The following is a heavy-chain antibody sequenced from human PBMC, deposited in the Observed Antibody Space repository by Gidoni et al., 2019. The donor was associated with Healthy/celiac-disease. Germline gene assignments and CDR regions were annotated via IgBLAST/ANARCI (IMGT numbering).Heavy chain of an antibody. V-gene: IGHV3-23*01. J-gene: IGHJ6*02. CDR3: AKPSMVRGVKRVGYYYGMDV. D-gene: IGHD3-10*01. Sequence: ELEWVSAISGSGGSTYYADSVKGRFTISRDNSKNTLYLQMNSLRAEDTAVYYCAKPSMVRGVKRVGYYYGMDVWGQGTTVTVSS. CDR2: ISGSGGST.